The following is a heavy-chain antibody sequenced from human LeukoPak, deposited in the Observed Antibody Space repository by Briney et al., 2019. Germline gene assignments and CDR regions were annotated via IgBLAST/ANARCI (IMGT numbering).Heavy chain of an antibody. CDR3: ARGRRLTGYYDFDY. D-gene: IGHD3-9*01. CDR1: GYTFTSYD. J-gene: IGHJ4*02. V-gene: IGHV1-8*01. Sequence: ASVKVSCKASGYTFTSYDINWVRQATGQGLEWMGWMNPNSGNTGYAQRFQGRVTMTRNTSISTAYMELSSLTSEDTAVYYCARGRRLTGYYDFDYWGQGTLVIVSS. CDR2: MNPNSGNT.